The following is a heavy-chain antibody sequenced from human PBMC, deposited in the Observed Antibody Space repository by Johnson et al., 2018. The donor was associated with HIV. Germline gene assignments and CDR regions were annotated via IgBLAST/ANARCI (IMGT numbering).Heavy chain of an antibody. D-gene: IGHD6-13*01. V-gene: IGHV3-15*01. CDR3: TTGPRIAAAGSDAFDI. CDR1: GFTFSNAW. J-gene: IGHJ3*02. CDR2: IKSKTDGGTT. Sequence: VQLVESGGGLVKPGGSLRLSCAASGFTFSNAWMSWVRQAPGKGLEWVGRIKSKTDGGTTDYAASVKGRFTISRDDSKNTLYLQMNSLKTEDTAVYYCTTGPRIAAAGSDAFDIWGQGTMVTVSS.